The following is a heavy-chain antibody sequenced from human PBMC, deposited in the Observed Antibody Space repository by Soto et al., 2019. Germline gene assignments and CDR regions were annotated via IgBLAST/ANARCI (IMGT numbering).Heavy chain of an antibody. CDR1: GFTFRTYS. CDR3: ARDIASAGTSYYYYGIDV. CDR2: ISSSSGTI. Sequence: GGSLRLSCAASGFTFRTYSMNWVRQAPGKGLEWVSYISSSSGTIHYADSVKGRFTISRDNAKNSLYLQMNSLRAEDTAVYYCARDIASAGTSYYYYGIDVWGQGTTGTVSS. J-gene: IGHJ6*02. D-gene: IGHD6-13*01. V-gene: IGHV3-48*01.